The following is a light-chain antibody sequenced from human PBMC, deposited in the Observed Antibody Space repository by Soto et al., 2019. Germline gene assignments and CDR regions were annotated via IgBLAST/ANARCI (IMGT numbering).Light chain of an antibody. CDR3: QDYGTSAPWT. CDR2: RGS. V-gene: IGKV3-20*01. CDR1: QTIRGNE. Sequence: EVVLTQSPGALSLSPGERVTLSCRASQTIRGNELAWYQQKPGQAPRLLIYRGSSRATGIPDRLSGRGSGTDFTLTISRLEPEDFAVYYCQDYGTSAPWTFGQGTKVEIK. J-gene: IGKJ1*01.